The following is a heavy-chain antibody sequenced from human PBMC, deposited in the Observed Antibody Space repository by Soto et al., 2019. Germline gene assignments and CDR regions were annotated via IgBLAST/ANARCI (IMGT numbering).Heavy chain of an antibody. V-gene: IGHV3-30*14. J-gene: IGHJ4*02. CDR1: EFTFSNYA. CDR2: ISSDGTNR. CDR3: AKRVVDRGADS. Sequence: GGSLRLSCAPSEFTFSNYAMHWVRLAPGKGLEWVAVISSDGTNRYYADSVKGRFIISRDNSKNTLYLQMNSLRVEDTAIYYYAKRVVDRGADSWGQGTVVTVSS. D-gene: IGHD3-16*02.